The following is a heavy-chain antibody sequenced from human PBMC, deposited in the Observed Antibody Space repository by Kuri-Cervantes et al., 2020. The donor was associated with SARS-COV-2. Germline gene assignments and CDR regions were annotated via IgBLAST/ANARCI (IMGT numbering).Heavy chain of an antibody. Sequence: SETLSLTCTVSGGSISSSSYYWSWIRQPPGKGLEWIGEINHSGSTNYNPSLKSRVTISVDTSKNQFSLKLSSVTAADTAVYYCARFGVVIAIGFDYWGQGTLVTVSS. CDR1: GGSISSSSYY. J-gene: IGHJ4*02. CDR2: INHSGST. D-gene: IGHD2-21*01. V-gene: IGHV4-39*07. CDR3: ARFGVVIAIGFDY.